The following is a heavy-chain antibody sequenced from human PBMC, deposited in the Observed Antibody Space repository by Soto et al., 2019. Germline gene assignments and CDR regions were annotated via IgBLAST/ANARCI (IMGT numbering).Heavy chain of an antibody. V-gene: IGHV3-30-3*01. Sequence: VGSLRLSCAASGFTFSSYAMHWVRQAPGKGLEWVAVISYDGSNKYYADSVKGRFTISRDNSKNTLYLQMTSLRAEDTAVYYCARDYYYDSPSSPRFDYWGQGTLVTVSS. CDR2: ISYDGSNK. CDR1: GFTFSSYA. CDR3: ARDYYYDSPSSPRFDY. J-gene: IGHJ4*02. D-gene: IGHD3-22*01.